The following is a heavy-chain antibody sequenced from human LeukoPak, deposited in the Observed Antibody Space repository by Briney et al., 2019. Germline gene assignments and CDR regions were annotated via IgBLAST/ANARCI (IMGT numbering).Heavy chain of an antibody. CDR1: GFTFSSYA. J-gene: IGHJ4*02. V-gene: IGHV3-23*01. D-gene: IGHD1-26*01. CDR2: ISANGGTT. Sequence: GGSLRLSCAASGFTFSSYAMTWVRQPPGKGLEGVSTISANGGTTYYADSVKGRFTISRDNSKNALYLQMNSLRAEDTAVYYCAKDQIVGPDYFDYWGQGTLVTVSS. CDR3: AKDQIVGPDYFDY.